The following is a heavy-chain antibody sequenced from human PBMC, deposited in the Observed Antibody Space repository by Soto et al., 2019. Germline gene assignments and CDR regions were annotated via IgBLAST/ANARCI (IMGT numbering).Heavy chain of an antibody. CDR2: ISSSGDTI. CDR3: ARGVVVVVGSTEENFDH. V-gene: IGHV3-48*02. D-gene: IGHD2-21*01. CDR1: GFTFSTYS. Sequence: EVHLVESGGGLVQPGGSLRLSCAASGFTFSTYSMNWVRQAPGKGLEWVSYISSSGDTIHYADSVKGRFTISRDNAKNSLYLQMNSLTDEDTAVYYCARGVVVVVGSTEENFDHWGRGTQVTVSS. J-gene: IGHJ4*02.